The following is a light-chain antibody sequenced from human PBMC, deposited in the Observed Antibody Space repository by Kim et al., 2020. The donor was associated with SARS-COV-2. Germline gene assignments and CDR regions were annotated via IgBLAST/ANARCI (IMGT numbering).Light chain of an antibody. CDR1: SLRSYY. J-gene: IGLJ2*01. Sequence: ALGQTSRITCQGDSLRSYYATWYQQKPGQAPIVVIYGKNNRPSGIPDRFSGSSSGNTASLTITGTQAGDEADYYCNSRDSNDNVVFGGGTQLTVL. V-gene: IGLV3-19*01. CDR3: NSRDSNDNVV. CDR2: GKN.